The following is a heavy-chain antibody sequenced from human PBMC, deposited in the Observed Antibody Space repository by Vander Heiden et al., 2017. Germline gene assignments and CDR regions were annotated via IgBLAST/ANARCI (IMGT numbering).Heavy chain of an antibody. CDR3: ARGGRDCRSTSCSYFDY. Sequence: EVQLVESGGGLVQPGGSLRLSCAASGFTFSDHYMDWVRQAPGKGLEWVGRSKKKANSYTTEYAASVTGRFTISRDDSENSLYLQMNSLKTEDTAVYYCARGGRDCRSTSCSYFDYWGQGTLVTVSS. D-gene: IGHD2-2*01. CDR2: SKKKANSYTT. V-gene: IGHV3-72*01. J-gene: IGHJ4*02. CDR1: GFTFSDHY.